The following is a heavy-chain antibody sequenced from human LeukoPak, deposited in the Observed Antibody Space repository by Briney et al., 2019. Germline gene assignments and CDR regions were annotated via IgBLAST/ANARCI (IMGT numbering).Heavy chain of an antibody. J-gene: IGHJ4*02. Sequence: SETLSLTCTVSGGSISSYYWSWIRQPPGKGLGWIGEINHSGSTNYNPSLKSRVTISVDTSKNQFSLKLSSVTAADTAVYYCARVSGYYDSSGYGYWGQGTLVTVSS. V-gene: IGHV4-34*01. CDR1: GGSISSYY. CDR3: ARVSGYYDSSGYGY. D-gene: IGHD3-22*01. CDR2: INHSGST.